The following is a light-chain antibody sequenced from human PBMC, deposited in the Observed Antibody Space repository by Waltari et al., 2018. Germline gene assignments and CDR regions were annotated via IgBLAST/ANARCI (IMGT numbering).Light chain of an antibody. J-gene: IGLJ2*01. CDR1: SSNIGDGYD. CDR2: GNS. V-gene: IGLV1-40*01. CDR3: QSYDSSLSGSVV. Sequence: QSVLTQPPSVSGAPGQRVTISCTGSSSNIGDGYDVHWYQQLPGTPPKLPIYGNSNRPSGVPDRFSGSKSGTSASLAITGLQAEDEADYYCQSYDSSLSGSVVFGGGTKLTVL.